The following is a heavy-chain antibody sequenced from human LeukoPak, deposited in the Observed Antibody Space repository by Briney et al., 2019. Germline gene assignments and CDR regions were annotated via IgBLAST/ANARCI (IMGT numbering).Heavy chain of an antibody. CDR3: ARESSVVVTAGGLVY. J-gene: IGHJ4*02. V-gene: IGHV1-69*04. Sequence: GASVKVFCKASGGTFSSYTISWVRQAPGQGLEWMGRIIPILGIANYAQKFQGRVTITADKSTSTAYMELSSLRSEDTAVYYCARESSVVVTAGGLVYWGQGTLVTVSS. CDR2: IIPILGIA. CDR1: GGTFSSYT. D-gene: IGHD2-21*02.